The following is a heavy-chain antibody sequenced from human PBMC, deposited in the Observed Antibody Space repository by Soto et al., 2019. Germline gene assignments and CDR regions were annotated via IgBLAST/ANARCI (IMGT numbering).Heavy chain of an antibody. CDR3: AREGELASIDY. D-gene: IGHD1-1*01. J-gene: IGHJ4*02. Sequence: SETLSLTCTVSGGSISSYYWTWIRQPPGKGLEWTGYISNSGSTNYNPSLKSRVTISLDTSKNRFSLKLSSVTAADTAVYYCAREGELASIDYWGQGTLVTVSS. CDR1: GGSISSYY. V-gene: IGHV4-59*01. CDR2: ISNSGST.